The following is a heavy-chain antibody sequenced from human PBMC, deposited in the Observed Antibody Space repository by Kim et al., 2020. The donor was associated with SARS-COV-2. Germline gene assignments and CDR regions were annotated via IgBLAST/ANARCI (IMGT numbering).Heavy chain of an antibody. V-gene: IGHV3-11*06. Sequence: GGSLRLSCAASGFTFSDYYMSWIRQAPGKGLEWVSYISSSSSYTNYADSVKGRFTISRDNAKNSLYLQMNSLRAEDTAVYYCARVLDYGSGSYWSYYYYGMDVWGQGTTVTVSS. CDR1: GFTFSDYY. CDR2: ISSSSSYT. D-gene: IGHD3-10*01. J-gene: IGHJ6*02. CDR3: ARVLDYGSGSYWSYYYYGMDV.